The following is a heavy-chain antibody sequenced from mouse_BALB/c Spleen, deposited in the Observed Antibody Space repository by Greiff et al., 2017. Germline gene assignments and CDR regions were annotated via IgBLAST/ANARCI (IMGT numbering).Heavy chain of an antibody. D-gene: IGHD2-1*01. CDR2: INPSTGYT. CDR1: GYTFTSYW. V-gene: IGHV1-7*01. CDR3: ARGNYGNYDGAMDY. Sequence: QVQLKQSGAELAKPGASVKMSCKASGYTFTSYWMHWVKQRPGQGLEWIGYINPSTGYTEYNQKFKDKATLTADKSSSTAYMQLSSLTSEDSAVYYCARGNYGNYDGAMDYWGQGTSVTVSS. J-gene: IGHJ4*01.